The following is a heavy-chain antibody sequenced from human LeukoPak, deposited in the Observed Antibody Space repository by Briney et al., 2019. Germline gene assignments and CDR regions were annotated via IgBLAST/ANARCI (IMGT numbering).Heavy chain of an antibody. V-gene: IGHV3-9*01. CDR1: GFTFDDYA. CDR2: ISWNSGSI. D-gene: IGHD1-14*01. J-gene: IGHJ5*02. CDR3: ALNLRSWFDP. Sequence: PGRSLRLSCAASGFTFDDYAMHWVRQAPGKGLEWVSGISWNSGSIGYADSVKGRFTISRDNAKNSLYLQMNSLRAEDTASYYCALNLRSWFDPWGQGTLVTVSS.